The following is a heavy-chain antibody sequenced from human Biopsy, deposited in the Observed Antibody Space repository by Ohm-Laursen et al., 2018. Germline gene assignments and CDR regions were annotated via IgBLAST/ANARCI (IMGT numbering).Heavy chain of an antibody. CDR1: GFTFRNYW. CDR3: AKDLRNNNWGVEN. J-gene: IGHJ4*02. Sequence: SLRLSCTASGFTFRNYWMTWVRQAPGKGLEWVANIKQDGSEKYSVDSVKGRFTISRDNAKNSLYLQMNNLRAEDTAVFYCAKDLRNNNWGVENWGQGTLVTVSS. V-gene: IGHV3-7*01. CDR2: IKQDGSEK. D-gene: IGHD7-27*01.